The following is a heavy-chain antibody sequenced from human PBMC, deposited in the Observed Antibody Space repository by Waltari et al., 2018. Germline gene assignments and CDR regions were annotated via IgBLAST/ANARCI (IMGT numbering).Heavy chain of an antibody. V-gene: IGHV4-34*01. J-gene: IGHJ4*02. CDR1: GGSFRGYY. CDR3: ARGRSGGAAI. D-gene: IGHD2-15*01. CDR2: IDHSGST. Sequence: QVQLQQWGAGLLKPSETLSLTCAVYGGSFRGYYWSWSRQPPGKGLEWIGEIDHSGSTNYNPSLKSRVTISVDTSKNQFSLKLNSVTAADTALYYCARGRSGGAAIWGQGTLVTVSS.